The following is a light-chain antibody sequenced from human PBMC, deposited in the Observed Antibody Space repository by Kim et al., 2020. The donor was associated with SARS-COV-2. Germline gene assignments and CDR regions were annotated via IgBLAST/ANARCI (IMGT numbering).Light chain of an antibody. CDR3: ALYVGSGIWV. CDR2: STN. CDR1: SGSVSSSYY. J-gene: IGLJ3*02. Sequence: QTVVTQESSFSVSPGGTVTLTCGLSSGSVSSSYYPSWYEKTPGQPPRTLIYSTNSRASGVPHRFSGSILGHKAALTITGAQAEDESDYYCALYVGSGIWVFGGGTKVTVL. V-gene: IGLV8-61*01.